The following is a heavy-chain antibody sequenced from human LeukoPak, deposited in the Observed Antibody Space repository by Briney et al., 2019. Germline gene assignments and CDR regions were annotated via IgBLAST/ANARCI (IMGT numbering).Heavy chain of an antibody. CDR3: ARDRGWAARPNYMDV. Sequence: GGSLRLSCVDSGFTFSHYWMSWVRQAPGKGPEWVANVNQDGSQIYYVDSMEGRFIISRDNARKSLYLQMNSLRPEDTAVYYCARDRGWAARPNYMDVWGKGTTVTVSS. D-gene: IGHD6-6*01. CDR2: VNQDGSQI. V-gene: IGHV3-7*01. J-gene: IGHJ6*03. CDR1: GFTFSHYW.